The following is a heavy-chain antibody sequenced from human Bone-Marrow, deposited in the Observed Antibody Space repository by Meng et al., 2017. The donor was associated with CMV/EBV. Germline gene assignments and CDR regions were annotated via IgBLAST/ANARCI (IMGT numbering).Heavy chain of an antibody. Sequence: SETLSLTCTVSGGSISSYYWSWIRQPPGKGLEWIGYIYYSGSSNYNPSLKSRVTISVDTSKNQFSLKLSSVTAADPAVYYCARQVDGYRVDYWGQGTLVTVSS. CDR2: IYYSGSS. CDR1: GGSISSYY. CDR3: ARQVDGYRVDY. D-gene: IGHD5-24*01. J-gene: IGHJ4*02. V-gene: IGHV4-59*03.